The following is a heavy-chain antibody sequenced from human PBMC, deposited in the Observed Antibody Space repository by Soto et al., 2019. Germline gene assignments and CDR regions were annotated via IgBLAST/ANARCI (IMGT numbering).Heavy chain of an antibody. CDR1: GFTFSSYW. CDR2: INSGGGTT. D-gene: IGHD3-10*01. Sequence: GGSLRLSCAASGFTFSSYWMHWFRQAPGKGLVWVSRINSGGGTTTYADSVKGRFTISRNNAKNTLYLQMNGLRAEDTAVYYCARWFTYGNFDYFDYWGQGTQVTVSS. V-gene: IGHV3-74*01. CDR3: ARWFTYGNFDYFDY. J-gene: IGHJ4*02.